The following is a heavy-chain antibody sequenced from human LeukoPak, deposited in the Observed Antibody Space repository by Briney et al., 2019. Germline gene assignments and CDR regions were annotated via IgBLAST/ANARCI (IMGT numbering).Heavy chain of an antibody. CDR2: IIPIFGTA. CDR1: GGTFSSYA. D-gene: IGHD4-23*01. CDR3: VRGVTLPRYYGMDV. Sequence: VASVKVSCKASGGTFSSYAISWVRQAPGQGLEWMGGIIPIFGTANYAQKFQGRVTITADESTSTAYMELSSLRSEDTAVYYCVRGVTLPRYYGMDVWGQGTTVTVSS. V-gene: IGHV1-69*13. J-gene: IGHJ6*02.